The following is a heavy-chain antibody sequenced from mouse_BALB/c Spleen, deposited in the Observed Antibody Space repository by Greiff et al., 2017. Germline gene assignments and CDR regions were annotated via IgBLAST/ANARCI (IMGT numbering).Heavy chain of an antibody. J-gene: IGHJ2*01. Sequence: EVKVVESGGGLVQPGGSLKLSCAASGFTFSSYTMSWVRQTPEKRLEWVAYISNGGGSTYYPDTVKGRFTISRDNAKNTLYLQMSSLKSEDTAMYYCARSGYYFDYWGQGTTLTVSS. CDR2: ISNGGGST. V-gene: IGHV5-12-2*01. CDR1: GFTFSSYT. CDR3: ARSGYYFDY.